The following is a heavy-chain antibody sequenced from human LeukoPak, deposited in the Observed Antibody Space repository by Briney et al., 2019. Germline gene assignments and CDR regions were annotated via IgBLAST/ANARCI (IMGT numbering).Heavy chain of an antibody. J-gene: IGHJ4*02. V-gene: IGHV1-2*06. CDR2: INPKSGGT. CDR1: GYTLTGYY. CDR3: ASRQWGYYDSRDNDY. Sequence: GASVKVSCKASGYTLTGYYMHWVRQAPGQGLEWMGRINPKSGGTNYAQKFQGRVTITRDTSISTAYMELSRLRSDDTAVYYCASRQWGYYDSRDNDYWGQGTLVTVSS. D-gene: IGHD3-22*01.